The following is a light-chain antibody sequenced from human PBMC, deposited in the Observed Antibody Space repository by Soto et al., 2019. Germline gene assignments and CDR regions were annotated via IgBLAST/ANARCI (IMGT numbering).Light chain of an antibody. CDR1: QCVRSNY. J-gene: IGKJ2*01. V-gene: IGKV3-20*01. Sequence: ETVLTQSPGTVSLSPGERATLSCTTSQCVRSNYLAWYQQKPGQAPRLLIYGVFSRDTGIPDRFSGSGSGTDFTLTISGLEPEDSAVYYCQHYDGSARTFGQGTKLEI. CDR3: QHYDGSART. CDR2: GVF.